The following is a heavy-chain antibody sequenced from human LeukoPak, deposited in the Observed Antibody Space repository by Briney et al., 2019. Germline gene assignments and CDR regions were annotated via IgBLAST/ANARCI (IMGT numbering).Heavy chain of an antibody. V-gene: IGHV4-4*07. J-gene: IGHJ4*02. CDR2: IYPSGSS. CDR3: ARGHDSSGWKFIDY. CDR1: GGSMGSDC. D-gene: IGHD6-19*01. Sequence: SETLSLTCTVSGGSMGSDCWTWIRQPAGKGLEWIGRIYPSGSSRYNPSLKDRVIMSVDASKNLFSLRLTSVSAADTAVYYCARGHDSSGWKFIDYWGQGTLVTVSS.